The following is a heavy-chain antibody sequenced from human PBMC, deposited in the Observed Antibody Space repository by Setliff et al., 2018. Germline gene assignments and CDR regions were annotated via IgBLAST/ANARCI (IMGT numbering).Heavy chain of an antibody. CDR2: INPKSGGT. CDR3: AKQGDLAFDY. V-gene: IGHV1-2*02. D-gene: IGHD3-16*01. Sequence: GASVKVSCKASGYPFVGYYMYWMRQTPGQGFEWMGWINPKSGGTKYAVKFQGRVTMTRDTSINTIYIELSSLTSDDTAIYYCAKQGDLAFDYWGQGTQVTVSS. J-gene: IGHJ4*02. CDR1: GYPFVGYY.